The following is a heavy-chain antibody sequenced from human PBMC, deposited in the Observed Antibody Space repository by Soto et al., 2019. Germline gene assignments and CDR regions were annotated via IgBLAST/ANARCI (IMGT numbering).Heavy chain of an antibody. J-gene: IGHJ3*02. CDR3: ARGPTIFGVGVDAFDI. CDR2: ISGSGDFT. Sequence: EVQMSESGGGLVQPGGSLRLSCAASGFTLSSYALSWVRQAPGKGLEWVSGISGSGDFTFDADSVRGRFTISRDNSMNTLYLQMNSLRVEDTAVYYCARGPTIFGVGVDAFDIWGQGTMATVSS. CDR1: GFTLSSYA. V-gene: IGHV3-23*01. D-gene: IGHD3-3*01.